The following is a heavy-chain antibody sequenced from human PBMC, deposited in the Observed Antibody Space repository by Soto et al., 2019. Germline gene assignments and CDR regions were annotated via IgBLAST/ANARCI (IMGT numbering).Heavy chain of an antibody. CDR2: IYYSGST. CDR1: GGSISSSSYY. CDR3: ARRGTTVTAGAAFDY. V-gene: IGHV4-39*01. Sequence: SETLSLTCTVSGGSISSSSYYWGWIRQPPGKGLEWIGSIYYSGSTYYNPSLKSRVTISVDTSKNQFSLKLSSVTAADTAVYYCARRGTTVTAGAAFDYWGQGTLVTVSS. J-gene: IGHJ4*02. D-gene: IGHD4-17*01.